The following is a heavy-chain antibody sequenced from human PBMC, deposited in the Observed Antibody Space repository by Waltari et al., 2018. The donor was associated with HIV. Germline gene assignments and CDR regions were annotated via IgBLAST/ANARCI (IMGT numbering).Heavy chain of an antibody. D-gene: IGHD1-26*01. J-gene: IGHJ2*01. V-gene: IGHV4-39*01. CDR2: IYYTGRA. CDR1: GGSVSSSSYF. CDR3: ARHALRVGAAYWNFDL. Sequence: VSGGSVSSSSYFWGWIRQPPGKGLEWVGRIYYTGRAYYNPSLKSRVTISVDTSKNQFSLKVTSVTAADTAVYYCARHALRVGAAYWNFDLWGRGTLVTVSS.